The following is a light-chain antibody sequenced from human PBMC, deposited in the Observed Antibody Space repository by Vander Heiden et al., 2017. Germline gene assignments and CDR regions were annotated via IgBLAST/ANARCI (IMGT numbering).Light chain of an antibody. CDR2: GTS. V-gene: IGKV3-15*01. Sequence: EIVMTQSPATLSVSPGDRATLSCRASQSVSSNLAWYQQKPGQAPRLLIYGTSTRATGIPARFSGSGSGTEFTLTISSLQSEDFAVYYCQQDNNWPLTFGQGTKVEIK. CDR1: QSVSSN. J-gene: IGKJ1*01. CDR3: QQDNNWPLT.